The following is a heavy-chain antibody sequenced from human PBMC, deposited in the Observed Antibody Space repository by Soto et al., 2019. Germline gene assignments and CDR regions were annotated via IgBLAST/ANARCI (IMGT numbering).Heavy chain of an antibody. CDR1: GFTFSSYA. J-gene: IGHJ4*02. CDR3: ARVRCGGDCYSYYLY. D-gene: IGHD2-21*02. CDR2: ISYDGSNK. V-gene: IGHV3-30-3*01. Sequence: VQLVESGGGVVQPGRSLRLSCAASGFTFSSYAMHWVRQAPGKGLEWVAVISYDGSNKYYADSVKGRFTISRDNSKNTLYLQMNSLRAEDTAVYYCARVRCGGDCYSYYLYWGQGTLVTVSS.